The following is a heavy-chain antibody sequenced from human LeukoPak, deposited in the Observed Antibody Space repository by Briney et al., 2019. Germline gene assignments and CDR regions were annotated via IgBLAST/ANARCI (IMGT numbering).Heavy chain of an antibody. CDR1: VFSFIRYW. CDR3: ARAGQEWFGELGFDQ. Sequence: GGSLRLSCAASVFSFIRYWMSWVRQAPGKGLEGVANIKQVGREKNYVESVRGRFTLPRDKAKNALYLQTNSLRAEDTAVYYCARAGQEWFGELGFDQWGQGTLVIVSS. J-gene: IGHJ4*02. CDR2: IKQVGREK. D-gene: IGHD3-10*01. V-gene: IGHV3-7*01.